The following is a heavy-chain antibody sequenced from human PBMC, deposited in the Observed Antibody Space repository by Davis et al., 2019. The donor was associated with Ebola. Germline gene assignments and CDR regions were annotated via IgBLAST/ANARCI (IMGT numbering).Heavy chain of an antibody. V-gene: IGHV3-7*01. D-gene: IGHD1-14*01. J-gene: IGHJ4*02. Sequence: GESLKISCAASGFTFSSYWMSWVRQAPGKGLEWVANIKQDGSEKYYVDSVKGRFTISRDNAKNTLYLQMNSLRAEDTAVYYCARGTEQGYWGQGTLVTVSS. CDR2: IKQDGSEK. CDR3: ARGTEQGY. CDR1: GFTFSSYW.